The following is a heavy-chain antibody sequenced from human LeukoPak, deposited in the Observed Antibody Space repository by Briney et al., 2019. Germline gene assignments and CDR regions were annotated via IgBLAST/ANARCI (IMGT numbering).Heavy chain of an antibody. J-gene: IGHJ4*02. V-gene: IGHV3-23*01. CDR1: GFTFSSYA. CDR3: AKDSNWSAGYCSSTSCYTITFDY. Sequence: GGSLRLSCAASGFTFSSYAMSWVRQAPGKGLEWVSAISGSGGSTYYADSVKGRFTISRDNSKNTLYLQMNSLRAEDTAVYYCAKDSNWSAGYCSSTSCYTITFDYWGQGALVTVSS. D-gene: IGHD2-2*02. CDR2: ISGSGGST.